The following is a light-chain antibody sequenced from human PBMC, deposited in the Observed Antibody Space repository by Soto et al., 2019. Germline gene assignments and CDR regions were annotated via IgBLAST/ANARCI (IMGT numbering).Light chain of an antibody. CDR2: AAS. V-gene: IGKV1-39*01. CDR1: ENISRY. Sequence: DIQMTQSQSSLSASIGDRVTITCLSSENISRYLHCYQHKPGKAPKLLIYAASSLQSGVPSRFSGSGSGTDFTLTISSLQPEDFATYYCQESYSTPLWTFGQGTKVDIK. CDR3: QESYSTPLWT. J-gene: IGKJ1*01.